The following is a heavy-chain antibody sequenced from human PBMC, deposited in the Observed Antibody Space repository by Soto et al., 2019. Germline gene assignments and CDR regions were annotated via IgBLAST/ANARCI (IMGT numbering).Heavy chain of an antibody. CDR1: GYSISGGYY. CDR3: ARAWPYSGCSYYFDY. J-gene: IGHJ4*02. D-gene: IGHD6-13*01. Sequence: SASRALTGAVSGYSISGGYYWGWIRHPPGKWLEWIGGIFHTGNTCYNPSLKSRVTISVDTSKNQFSLKLTSVTVTDTALYYCARAWPYSGCSYYFDYWGQGTLVTVSS. V-gene: IGHV4-38-2*01. CDR2: IFHTGNT.